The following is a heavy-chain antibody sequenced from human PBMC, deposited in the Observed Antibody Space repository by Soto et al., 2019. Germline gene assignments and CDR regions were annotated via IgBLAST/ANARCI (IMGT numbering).Heavy chain of an antibody. CDR2: ITHNGVT. J-gene: IGHJ6*02. V-gene: IGHV4-34*01. CDR3: ARGEDESSARYSGQYYYYGMDV. CDR1: GGPSHVDY. Sequence: LSETLSLTYNLYGGPSHVDYCKCIRQTPQYGLEWTGEITHNGVTKYSPSLKSRVAISLDTSKNQFSLKLSSVTAADTAVYYCARGEDESSARYSGQYYYYGMDVWGPGTTVTVS. D-gene: IGHD3-22*01.